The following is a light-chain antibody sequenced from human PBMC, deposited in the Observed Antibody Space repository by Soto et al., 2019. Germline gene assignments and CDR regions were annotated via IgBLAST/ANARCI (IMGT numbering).Light chain of an antibody. CDR2: AAS. CDR1: QSISSY. Sequence: DIQMTQSPSSLSASVGDRLTITCRASQSISSYLNWYQQKPGKAPQLLIYAASRLQSGVPSRFSGRGSGTDFTLTISSLQPEDFATYYCQQYNSYSPTTFGQGTKVDIK. V-gene: IGKV1-39*01. J-gene: IGKJ1*01. CDR3: QQYNSYSPTT.